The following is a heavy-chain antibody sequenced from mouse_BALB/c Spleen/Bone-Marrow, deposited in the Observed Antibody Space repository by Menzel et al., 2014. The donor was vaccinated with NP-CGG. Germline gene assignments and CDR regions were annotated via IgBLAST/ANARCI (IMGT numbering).Heavy chain of an antibody. Sequence: QVQLQQSGAELVKPGASVKLSCKASGYTFTSYYMYWVKQRPGQGLEWIGEINPSNGGTNFNEKFKSKATLTVDKSSSTAYMNLSSLTSEDSAVYYCTRSYYGNYFDVWGAGTTVTVSS. V-gene: IGHV1S81*02. CDR3: TRSYYGNYFDV. CDR1: GYTFTSYY. J-gene: IGHJ1*01. D-gene: IGHD2-1*01. CDR2: INPSNGGT.